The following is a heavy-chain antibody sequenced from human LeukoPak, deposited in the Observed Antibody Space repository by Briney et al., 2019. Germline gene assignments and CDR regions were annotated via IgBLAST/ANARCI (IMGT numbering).Heavy chain of an antibody. Sequence: LGGSLRLSCAASGFTFSRHEMNWVRQAPGKGLEWVSYIISSGSTIYYADSVKSRFTISRDNAKNSLYLQMNSLRAEDTAVYYCASLFRGGPVKLWGQGTLVTVSS. CDR2: IISSGSTI. CDR3: ASLFRGGPVKL. CDR1: GFTFSRHE. J-gene: IGHJ4*02. D-gene: IGHD2-21*01. V-gene: IGHV3-48*03.